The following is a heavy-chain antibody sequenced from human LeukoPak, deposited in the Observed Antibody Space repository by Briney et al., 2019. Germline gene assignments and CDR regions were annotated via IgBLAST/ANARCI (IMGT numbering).Heavy chain of an antibody. Sequence: GGSLRLSCAASGFTFSTYWMSWVRQAPGKGLEWVANIKQDGSEKYYVDSVKGRFTISRDNAKNSLYLQMNSLRAEDTAVYCCARVPTDRDFWSAGYYYYMDVWGKGTTVTVSS. V-gene: IGHV3-7*01. CDR3: ARVPTDRDFWSAGYYYYMDV. CDR2: IKQDGSEK. CDR1: GFTFSTYW. D-gene: IGHD3-3*01. J-gene: IGHJ6*03.